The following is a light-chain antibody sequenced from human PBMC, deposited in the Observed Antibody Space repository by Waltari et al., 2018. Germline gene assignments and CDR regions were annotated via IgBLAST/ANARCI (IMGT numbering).Light chain of an antibody. CDR3: QQYGTSPPT. Sequence: EIVLTQSPGTLSLSPGERVTLSCRASQSLSSDYFAWYQQKPGQAPRLLIYGASTRDTGIPDRFSGSGSETDFTLTISRLEPEDFAVYCCQQYGTSPPTFSQGTKLEIK. CDR1: QSLSSDY. J-gene: IGKJ2*01. CDR2: GAS. V-gene: IGKV3-20*01.